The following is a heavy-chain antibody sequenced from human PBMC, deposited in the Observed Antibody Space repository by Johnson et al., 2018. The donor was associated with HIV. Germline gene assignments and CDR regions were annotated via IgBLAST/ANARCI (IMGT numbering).Heavy chain of an antibody. CDR3: TKGLEWATAGDAFDI. D-gene: IGHD1-26*01. CDR2: IRSKANSYAT. CDR1: GFSVGTNY. J-gene: IGHJ3*02. V-gene: IGHV3-73*01. Sequence: VQLVESGGDLVQPGGSLRLSCAASGFSVGTNYMYWVRQAPGKGLEWVGRIRSKANSYATAYAASVKGRFTISRDDSKNTAYLQMNSLKTEDTAVYYCTKGLEWATAGDAFDIWGQGTMVTVSS.